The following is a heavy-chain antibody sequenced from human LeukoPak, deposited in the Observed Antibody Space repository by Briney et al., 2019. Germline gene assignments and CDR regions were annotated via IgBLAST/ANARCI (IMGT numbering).Heavy chain of an antibody. CDR2: ISYDGSNK. V-gene: IGHV3-30-3*01. D-gene: IGHD6-19*01. CDR3: ARRPGSGRTHFDY. J-gene: IGHJ4*02. Sequence: GGSLRLSCAASGFTFSSYAMHWVRQAPGKGLEWVAVISYDGSNKYYADSVKGRFTISRDNSKNTLYLQMNSLRAEDTAVYYCARRPGSGRTHFDYWGQGTLVTVSS. CDR1: GFTFSSYA.